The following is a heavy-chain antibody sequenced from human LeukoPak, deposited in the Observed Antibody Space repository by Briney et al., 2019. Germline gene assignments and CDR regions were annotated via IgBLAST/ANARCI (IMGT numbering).Heavy chain of an antibody. CDR2: ISSSGSTI. Sequence: PGGSLRLSCAASGFTFSSYEMNWVRQAPGKGLEWVSYISSSGSTIYYADSVKGRFTISRDNAKNSLYLQMNSLRAEDTTVYYCAELGITMIGGVWGKGTTVTISS. D-gene: IGHD3-10*02. CDR1: GFTFSSYE. V-gene: IGHV3-48*03. J-gene: IGHJ6*04. CDR3: AELGITMIGGV.